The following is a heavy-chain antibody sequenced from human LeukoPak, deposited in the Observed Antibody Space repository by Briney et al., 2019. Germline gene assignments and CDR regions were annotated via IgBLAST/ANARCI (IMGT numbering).Heavy chain of an antibody. CDR2: INHSGST. CDR3: ASSGWYQGRFDR. CDR1: GGSFSGYY. D-gene: IGHD6-19*01. V-gene: IGHV4-34*01. Sequence: SETLSLTCAVYGGSFSGYYWSWVRQPPGKGLEWIGEINHSGSTNYNPSLKSRVTISVDTSKNQFSLKLSSVTAADTAVYYCASSGWYQGRFDRWGQGTLVTVSS. J-gene: IGHJ5*02.